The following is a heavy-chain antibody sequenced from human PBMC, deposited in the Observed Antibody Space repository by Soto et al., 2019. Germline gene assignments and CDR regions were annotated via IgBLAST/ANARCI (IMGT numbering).Heavy chain of an antibody. J-gene: IGHJ4*02. CDR1: GFTFSNAW. Sequence: HLVESGGGLVKPGGSLRLSCAASGFTFSNAWMSWVRQAPGKGLEWVGRIKGEADGGTTDYAAPVKGRITISRDHSKDTLYLHMNSLKTEDTAVYYCTTGLSNGYYNFDYWGQGTPVTFSS. V-gene: IGHV3-15*01. CDR3: TTGLSNGYYNFDY. CDR2: IKGEADGGTT. D-gene: IGHD3-22*01.